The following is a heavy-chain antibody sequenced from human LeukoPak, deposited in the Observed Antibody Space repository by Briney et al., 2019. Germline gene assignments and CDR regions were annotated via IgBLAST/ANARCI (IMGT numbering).Heavy chain of an antibody. V-gene: IGHV4-59*01. J-gene: IGHJ3*02. CDR3: ARDLNSYGSAAFDI. Sequence: SETLSLTCTVSGGAISTYYWSWIRQPPGKGLEWIGYIYYSGSTNYNPSLKSRVTISVDTSKNQFSLKLSSVTAADTAVYYCARDLNSYGSAAFDIWGQGTMVTVSS. D-gene: IGHD5-18*01. CDR2: IYYSGST. CDR1: GGAISTYY.